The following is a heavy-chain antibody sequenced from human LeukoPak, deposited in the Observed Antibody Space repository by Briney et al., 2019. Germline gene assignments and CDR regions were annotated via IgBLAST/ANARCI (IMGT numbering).Heavy chain of an antibody. CDR2: IYTSGST. CDR3: ARERRVYYMDV. V-gene: IGHV4-61*02. CDR1: GGSISSGSYY. Sequence: SQTLSLTCTVSGGSISSGSYYWSWIRQPAGKGLEWIGRIYTSGSTNYNPSLKSRVTISVDTSKNQFSLKLSSVTAAYTAVYYCARERRVYYMDVWGKGTTVTVSS. J-gene: IGHJ6*03. D-gene: IGHD3-3*01.